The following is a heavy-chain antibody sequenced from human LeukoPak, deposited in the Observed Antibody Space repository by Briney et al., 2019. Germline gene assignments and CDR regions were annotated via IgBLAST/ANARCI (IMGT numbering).Heavy chain of an antibody. J-gene: IGHJ6*02. CDR2: IKKDGSEE. Sequence: GGSLRLSCAASGFTSSSYWMSWVRQAPGKGLEWVANIKKDGSEEVYVDSVKGRFTISRDNAKNSLFLQMNTLRAEDTAVYYCARDPYSSTWSYGMDVWGQGTTVTVSS. CDR1: GFTSSSYW. CDR3: ARDPYSSTWSYGMDV. D-gene: IGHD6-6*01. V-gene: IGHV3-7*05.